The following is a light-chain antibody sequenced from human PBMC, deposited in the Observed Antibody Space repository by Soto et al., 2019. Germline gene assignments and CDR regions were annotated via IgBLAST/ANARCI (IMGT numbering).Light chain of an antibody. CDR1: SSNIGNNY. Sequence: QSVLTQPPSVSGAPGQTVTISCSGSSSNIGNNYVSWYQQLPGTAPKLLIYDNNKRPSGIPDRFSGSKSGTSATLGITGLQTGDEADYYCGTWDSSLSANWVFGGGTKLTVL. CDR2: DNN. J-gene: IGLJ3*02. CDR3: GTWDSSLSANWV. V-gene: IGLV1-51*01.